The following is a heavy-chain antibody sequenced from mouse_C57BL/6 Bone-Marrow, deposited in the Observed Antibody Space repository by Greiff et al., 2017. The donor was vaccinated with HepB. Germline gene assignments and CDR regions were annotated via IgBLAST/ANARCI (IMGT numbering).Heavy chain of an antibody. V-gene: IGHV1-80*01. CDR2: IYPGDGDT. Sequence: QVQLQQSGAELVKPGASVKISCKASGYAFSSYWMNWVKQRPGKGLEWIGQIYPGDGDTNYNGKFKGKATLTADKSSSTAYMQLSSLTSEDSAVYFCARLGAYYYGSSLYYFDYWGQGTTLTVSS. CDR3: ARLGAYYYGSSLYYFDY. CDR1: GYAFSSYW. D-gene: IGHD1-1*01. J-gene: IGHJ2*01.